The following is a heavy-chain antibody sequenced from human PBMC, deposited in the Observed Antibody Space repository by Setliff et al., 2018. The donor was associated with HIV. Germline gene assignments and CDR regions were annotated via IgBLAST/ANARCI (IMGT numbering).Heavy chain of an antibody. CDR2: INHKKRT. D-gene: IGHD3-22*01. Sequence: SETLSLTCAVYGGSFSGYYWSWIRQAPGKGLEWIGEINHKKRTNYNPSLKSRVTISVDTSKNQFSLTLRSVTAADTAVYYCARGFSGGYLFTGYMDVWGKGTTVTVSS. J-gene: IGHJ6*03. CDR1: GGSFSGYY. V-gene: IGHV4-34*01. CDR3: ARGFSGGYLFTGYMDV.